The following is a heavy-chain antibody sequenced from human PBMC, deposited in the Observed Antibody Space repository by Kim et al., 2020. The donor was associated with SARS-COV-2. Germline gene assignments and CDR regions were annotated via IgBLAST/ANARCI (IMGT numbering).Heavy chain of an antibody. J-gene: IGHJ6*02. Sequence: SETLSLTCAVYGGSFSGYYWSWIRQPPGKGLEWIGEINHSGSTNYNPSLKSRVTISVDTSKNQFSLKLSSVTAADTAVYYCARVGVVVVAATRHYGMDVWGQGTTVTVSS. D-gene: IGHD2-15*01. V-gene: IGHV4-34*01. CDR3: ARVGVVVVAATRHYGMDV. CDR1: GGSFSGYY. CDR2: INHSGST.